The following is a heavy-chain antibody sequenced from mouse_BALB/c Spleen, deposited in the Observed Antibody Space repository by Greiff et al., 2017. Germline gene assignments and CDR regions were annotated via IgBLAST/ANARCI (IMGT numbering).Heavy chain of an antibody. D-gene: IGHD4-1*01. Sequence: VMLVESGAELVKPGASVKLSCKTSGYTFTSYWIQWVKQRPGQGLGWIGEIFPGTGTTYYNEKFKGKATLTIDTSSSTAYMQLSSLTSEDSAVYFCARRTGNWYFDVWGAGTTVTVSS. CDR2: IFPGTGTT. CDR1: GYTFTSYW. V-gene: IGHV1S132*01. J-gene: IGHJ1*01. CDR3: ARRTGNWYFDV.